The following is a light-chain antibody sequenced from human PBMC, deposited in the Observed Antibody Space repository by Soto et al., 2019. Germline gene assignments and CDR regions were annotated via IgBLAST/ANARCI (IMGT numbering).Light chain of an antibody. V-gene: IGKV3-15*01. J-gene: IGKJ4*01. CDR3: QQYNNWPLT. Sequence: EIVMTQSPATLSVSPGERTTLSCRASQSVGNNLAWYQQKPGQAPRLLIYGASTRATGIPARFSGSASGTEFTLTISSLQSEDFAIYYCQQYNNWPLTFGGGTKVDNK. CDR2: GAS. CDR1: QSVGNN.